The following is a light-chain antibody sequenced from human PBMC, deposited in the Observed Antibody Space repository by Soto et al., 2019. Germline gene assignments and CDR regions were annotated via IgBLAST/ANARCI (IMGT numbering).Light chain of an antibody. Sequence: DIQMTQSPSSLSPSVGDRVTITCRASQSIDNYLNWYQQKLGQAPKLLIYAASSLQSGVPSRFSGSGSGTDFTLTISSLQPEDFATYYCQQSFDTPRTFGQGTKVDIK. V-gene: IGKV1-39*01. CDR1: QSIDNY. CDR2: AAS. J-gene: IGKJ1*01. CDR3: QQSFDTPRT.